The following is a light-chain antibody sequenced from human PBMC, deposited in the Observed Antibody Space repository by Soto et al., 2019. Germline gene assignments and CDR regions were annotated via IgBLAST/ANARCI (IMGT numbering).Light chain of an antibody. V-gene: IGKV1-39*01. J-gene: IGKJ2*01. CDR2: AAS. CDR3: QQSSNSPMYT. Sequence: DIQLTQSPSSLSASVGDRVTITCRARQSIAFYVNWFQQKPGRAPRLLIYAASSLQSGVPSRFSGSGSGTDFTLTINSLQPEDSATYFCQQSSNSPMYTFGQGT. CDR1: QSIAFY.